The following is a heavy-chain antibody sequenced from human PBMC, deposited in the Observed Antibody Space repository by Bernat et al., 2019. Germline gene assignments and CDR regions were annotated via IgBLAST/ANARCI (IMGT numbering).Heavy chain of an antibody. D-gene: IGHD3-16*02. J-gene: IGHJ4*02. CDR1: GFTFNTLW. CDR2: INSDGSYT. Sequence: EVQLVESGGGFVQPGGSLRLSCAASGFTFNTLWMYWVRQAPGKGLVWVSRINSDGSYTTYADSVKGRFTISRDNAKNTLYLQMNSLRAEDTAVYYCARGGVTFGGVIAQWGQGTLVTVSS. CDR3: ARGGVTFGGVIAQ. V-gene: IGHV3-74*01.